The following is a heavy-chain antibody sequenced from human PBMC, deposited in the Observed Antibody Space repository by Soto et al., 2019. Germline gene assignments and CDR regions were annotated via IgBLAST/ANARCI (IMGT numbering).Heavy chain of an antibody. CDR2: ISPHNGNT. V-gene: IGHV1-18*01. J-gene: IGHJ4*02. CDR3: ARDRSGWYDF. Sequence: QVHLVQSGAEVKKPGASVKVSCKASGYTFTTIGLSWVRQAPGQGLEWMGWISPHNGNTKYAQRFQGRVTMTADTSANTVYMELRSLRSDDTAVFYCARDRSGWYDFWGQGTLVTVS. D-gene: IGHD6-19*01. CDR1: GYTFTTIG.